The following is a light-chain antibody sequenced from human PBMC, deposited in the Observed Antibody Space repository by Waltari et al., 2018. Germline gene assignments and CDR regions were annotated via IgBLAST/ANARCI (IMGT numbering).Light chain of an antibody. CDR2: DVT. CDR1: SSDVGGSNY. CDR3: SSWTDSDSLKLL. V-gene: IGLV2-14*03. Sequence: QSALTQPASVSGSPGQSITISCPGTSSDVGGSNYVSWYQQHPGKVPQLMIYDVTNRPSGVSNRFSGSKSGNTASLTISGLQAEDEADYYCSSWTDSDSLKLLFGGGTKLTVL. J-gene: IGLJ2*01.